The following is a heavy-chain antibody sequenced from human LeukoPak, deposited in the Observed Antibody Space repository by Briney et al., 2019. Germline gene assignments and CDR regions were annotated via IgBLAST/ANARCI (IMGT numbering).Heavy chain of an antibody. CDR2: INTNTGNP. CDR1: GYTFTSYA. Sequence: GASVKVSYKASGYTFTSYAMNWVRQAPGQGLEWMGWINTNTGNPTYAQGFTGRFVFSLDTSVSTAYLQISSLKAEDTAVYYCARAQGYSSSWYVNYYYYYMDVWGKGTTVTVSS. CDR3: ARAQGYSSSWYVNYYYYYMDV. D-gene: IGHD6-13*01. V-gene: IGHV7-4-1*02. J-gene: IGHJ6*03.